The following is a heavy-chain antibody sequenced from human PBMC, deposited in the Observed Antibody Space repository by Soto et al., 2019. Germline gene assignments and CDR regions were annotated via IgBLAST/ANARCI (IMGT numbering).Heavy chain of an antibody. CDR1: AFTLSSYR. CDR3: ARDNGLAGSFNP. Sequence: TLRRSCAASAFTLSSYRMHWVHQTPCKDLEWISYISIGATAIFYADAVKGRFTISRDDAKTSLYLEMNSLRDEDTSVYYCARDNGLAGSFNPWGQGALVTVSS. D-gene: IGHD3-3*02. J-gene: IGHJ5*02. CDR2: ISIGATAI. V-gene: IGHV3-48*02.